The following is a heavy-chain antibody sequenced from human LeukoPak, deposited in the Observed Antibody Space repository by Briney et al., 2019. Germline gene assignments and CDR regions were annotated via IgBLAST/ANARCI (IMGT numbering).Heavy chain of an antibody. CDR1: GGSINSNY. Sequence: SETLSLTCNVSGGSINSNYWSWIRQPPGKGLEWIGYINYSGSTKYNPALKSRVTMSVDTSKNQFSLKLSSVTAADTAFYYCARRLRWSGSDPWGQGTLVTVSS. CDR2: INYSGST. D-gene: IGHD4-23*01. V-gene: IGHV4-59*12. J-gene: IGHJ5*02. CDR3: ARRLRWSGSDP.